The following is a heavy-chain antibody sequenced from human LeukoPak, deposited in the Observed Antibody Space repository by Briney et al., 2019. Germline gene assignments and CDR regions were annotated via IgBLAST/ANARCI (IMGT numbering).Heavy chain of an antibody. V-gene: IGHV3-74*01. CDR3: VRGGSGSYSPFHY. D-gene: IGHD1-26*01. Sequence: GGSLRLSCASSGFTLRNYWMHWVRQAPGKGLVWVSRINGGGSSATYADSVKGRFTISRDNAENTLYLQVNSLRDEDTAVYYCVRGGSGSYSPFHYWGQRTLVTVSS. CDR2: INGGGSSA. J-gene: IGHJ4*02. CDR1: GFTLRNYW.